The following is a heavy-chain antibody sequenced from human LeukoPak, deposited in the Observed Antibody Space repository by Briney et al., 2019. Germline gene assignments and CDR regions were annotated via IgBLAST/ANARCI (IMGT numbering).Heavy chain of an antibody. Sequence: GGSLRLSCAASGFTLSSYAMYWVRQAPGKGLEWMAIISSDGRNKYYADSVKGRFTISRDNSENTLYLQMNSLRAEDTAVYYCARDKSSLDVWGKGTTVTVSS. CDR3: ARDKSSLDV. J-gene: IGHJ6*04. V-gene: IGHV3-30*04. CDR2: ISSDGRNK. CDR1: GFTLSSYA. D-gene: IGHD6-13*01.